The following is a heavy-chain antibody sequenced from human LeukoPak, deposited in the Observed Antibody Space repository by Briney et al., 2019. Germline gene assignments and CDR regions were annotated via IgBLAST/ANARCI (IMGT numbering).Heavy chain of an antibody. Sequence: GGSLRPSCAASGFTVSSNYMSWVRQAPGKGLEWVSIIYSGGSTHYADSVRGRFTISRDNSKNTLYLLMNSLRAEDTAVYYCATSGWWGYFDYWGQGTLVTVSS. CDR3: ATSGWWGYFDY. CDR2: IYSGGST. CDR1: GFTVSSNY. D-gene: IGHD6-19*01. V-gene: IGHV3-66*01. J-gene: IGHJ4*02.